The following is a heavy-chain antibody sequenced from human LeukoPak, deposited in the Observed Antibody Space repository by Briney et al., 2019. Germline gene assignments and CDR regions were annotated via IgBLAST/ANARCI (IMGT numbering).Heavy chain of an antibody. V-gene: IGHV3-21*01. CDR3: ASTAYYYYAMDV. CDR2: ISSSSSYT. J-gene: IGHJ6*02. CDR1: KFTFNTYR. D-gene: IGHD5-18*01. Sequence: GGSLRLSCAASKFTFNTYRMNWVRQAPGKGLEWVSSISSSSSYTYYADSVKGRFTISRDNAKNSLYLQMNSLRAEDTAVYYCASTAYYYYAMDVWGQGTTVTVSS.